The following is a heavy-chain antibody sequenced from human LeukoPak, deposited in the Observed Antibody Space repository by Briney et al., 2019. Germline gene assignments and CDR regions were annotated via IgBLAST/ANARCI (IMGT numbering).Heavy chain of an antibody. CDR2: ITGGGLHT. D-gene: IGHD2-21*01. V-gene: IGHV3-23*01. Sequence: GGSLRLSCAASGFTFSDYGMTWVRQTPGNGLEWVSSITGGGLHTYYVDSVKGRFVISRDNSKTTLYLQMNSLRTEDAAVYYCAKGLRIPSNWGQGIMVTVSS. J-gene: IGHJ4*02. CDR1: GFTFSDYG. CDR3: AKGLRIPSN.